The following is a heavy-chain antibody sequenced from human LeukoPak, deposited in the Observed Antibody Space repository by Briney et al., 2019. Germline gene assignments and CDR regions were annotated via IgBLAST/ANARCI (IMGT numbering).Heavy chain of an antibody. CDR3: ARAGYSSYYRPSTFDY. Sequence: SETLSLTCTVSGGSISSYYWSWIRQPAGKGLEWIGRIYTSGSTNYNPSLKSRVTISVDTSKNQFSLKLSSVTAADTAVYYCARAGYSSYYRPSTFDYWGQGTLVTVSS. CDR1: GGSISSYY. J-gene: IGHJ4*02. D-gene: IGHD6-13*01. V-gene: IGHV4-4*07. CDR2: IYTSGST.